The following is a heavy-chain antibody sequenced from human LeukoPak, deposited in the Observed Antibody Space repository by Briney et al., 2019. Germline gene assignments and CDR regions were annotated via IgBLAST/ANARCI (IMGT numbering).Heavy chain of an antibody. CDR3: AVRRGYSYGYWYFDL. V-gene: IGHV4-39*01. Sequence: PSETLSLTCTVSGGSISSSSYYWGWIRQPPGKGLEWIGSIYYSGSTYYIPSLTSRVTISVDTSKNQFSLKLSSVTAADTAVYYCAVRRGYSYGYWYFDLWGRGTLVTVSS. CDR2: IYYSGST. J-gene: IGHJ2*01. CDR1: GGSISSSSYY. D-gene: IGHD5-18*01.